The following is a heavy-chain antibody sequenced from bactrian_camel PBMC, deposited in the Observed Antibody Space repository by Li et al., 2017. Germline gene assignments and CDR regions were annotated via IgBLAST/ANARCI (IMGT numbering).Heavy chain of an antibody. V-gene: IGHV3S1*01. Sequence: HVQLVESGGGSVQARGSLRLSCVASGNSVSRNNCMGWFRQAPGKGLEWVSESTSGGSRAYFTDSVKGRFTIFRDNAKNTLYLQMNSLKTEDTAVYYCVADLRSTASYASWGQGTQVTVS. CDR3: VADLRSTASYAS. CDR2: STSGGSRA. CDR1: GNSVSRNNC. D-gene: IGHD3*01. J-gene: IGHJ4*01.